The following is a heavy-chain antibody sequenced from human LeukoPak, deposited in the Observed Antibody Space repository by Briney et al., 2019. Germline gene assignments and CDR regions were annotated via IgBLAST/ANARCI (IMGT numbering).Heavy chain of an antibody. V-gene: IGHV4-34*01. J-gene: IGHJ4*02. Sequence: SETLSLTCAVYGGSFSGYYWSWIRQPPGKGLEWIGEINHSGSTNYNPSLKSRVTISVDTSKNQFSLKLSSVTAADTAVYYCAREGSSGSCWGQGTLVTVSS. CDR3: AREGSSGSC. CDR1: GGSFSGYY. CDR2: INHSGST. D-gene: IGHD6-19*01.